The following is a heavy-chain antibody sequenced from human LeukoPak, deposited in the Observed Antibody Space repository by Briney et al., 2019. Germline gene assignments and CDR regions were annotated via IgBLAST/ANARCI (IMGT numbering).Heavy chain of an antibody. CDR1: GGSFSGYY. Sequence: SETLSLTCAVYGGSFSGYYWSWIRQPPGKGLEWIGEINHSGSTNYNPSLKSRVTISVDTSRNQFSLKLSSVTAADTAVYYCARGNIAVAGTGYYYYGMDVWGQGTTVTVSS. V-gene: IGHV4-34*01. CDR2: INHSGST. CDR3: ARGNIAVAGTGYYYYGMDV. J-gene: IGHJ6*02. D-gene: IGHD6-19*01.